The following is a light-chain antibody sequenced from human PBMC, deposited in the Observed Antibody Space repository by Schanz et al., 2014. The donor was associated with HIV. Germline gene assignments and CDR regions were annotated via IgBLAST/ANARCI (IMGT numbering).Light chain of an antibody. J-gene: IGLJ2*01. CDR3: AAWDDSLDGPV. V-gene: IGLV2-18*01. Sequence: QSVLTQPPSASGSPGQSVTISCTGTSSDVGSYNRVSWYQQPPGTAPKLIIYEVSYRPSGVPDRFSGSKSGTSASLAISGLQSEDEADFYCAAWDDSLDGPVFGGGTKLTVL. CDR1: SSDVGSYNR. CDR2: EVS.